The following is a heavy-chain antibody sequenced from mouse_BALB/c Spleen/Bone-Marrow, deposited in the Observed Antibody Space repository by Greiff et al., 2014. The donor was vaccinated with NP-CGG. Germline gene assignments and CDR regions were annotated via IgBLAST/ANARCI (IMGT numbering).Heavy chain of an antibody. CDR3: ARDQGYYAMDY. CDR1: GYSITSGYS. Sequence: EVKLMESEPDLVKPSQSLSLTCTVTGYSITSGYSWHWIRQFPGNKLEWMGYIHYSGSTNYNPSLKSRISITRDTSKNKFFLQLNSVTTEDTATYYCARDQGYYAMDYWGQGTSVTVSS. J-gene: IGHJ4*01. V-gene: IGHV3-1*02. CDR2: IHYSGST.